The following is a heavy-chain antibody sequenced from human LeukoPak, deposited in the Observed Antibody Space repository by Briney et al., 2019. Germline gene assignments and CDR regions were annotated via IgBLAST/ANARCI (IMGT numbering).Heavy chain of an antibody. Sequence: GSSVKVSCKASGGTFSSYAISWVRQAPGQGLEWMGGIIPIFGTANYAQKFQGRVTITADESTSTAYMEPSSLRSEDTAVYYCARGRSPLFWHYYMDVWGKGTTVTVSS. J-gene: IGHJ6*03. CDR1: GGTFSSYA. CDR3: ARGRSPLFWHYYMDV. V-gene: IGHV1-69*01. D-gene: IGHD3-3*01. CDR2: IIPIFGTA.